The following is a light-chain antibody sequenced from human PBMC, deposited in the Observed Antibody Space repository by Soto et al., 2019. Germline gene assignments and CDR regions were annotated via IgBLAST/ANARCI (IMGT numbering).Light chain of an antibody. V-gene: IGKV1-5*03. CDR3: QQYNNYLIT. Sequence: DIQMTQSPSSLSASVGDRVTITCRASQSISVWLAWYQQKPGKAPKLLIYKASSLETGVPSRFSGSGSGTEFTLTINSLQPDDFATYYCQQYNNYLITFGQGTRLEIK. J-gene: IGKJ5*01. CDR2: KAS. CDR1: QSISVW.